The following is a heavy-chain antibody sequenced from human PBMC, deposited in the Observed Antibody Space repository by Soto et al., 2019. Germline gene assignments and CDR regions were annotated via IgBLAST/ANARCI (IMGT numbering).Heavy chain of an antibody. J-gene: IGHJ4*02. CDR2: IYYSGST. Sequence: SETLSLTCTVSGGSISSYYWSWIRQPPGKGLEWIGYIYYSGSTNYNPSLKSRVTISVDTSKNQFSLKLSSVTAADTAVYYCARGHTEVDYWGQGTLVTVSS. CDR1: GGSISSYY. D-gene: IGHD2-2*02. CDR3: ARGHTEVDY. V-gene: IGHV4-59*01.